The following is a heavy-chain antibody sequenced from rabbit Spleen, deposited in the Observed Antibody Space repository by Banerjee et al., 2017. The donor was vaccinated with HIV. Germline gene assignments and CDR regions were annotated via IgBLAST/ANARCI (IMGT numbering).Heavy chain of an antibody. CDR2: IDAGSGGFT. Sequence: QQQLEESGGGLVKPGGTLTLTCTASGFSFSTDYYMCWVRQAPGKGLEWIVCIDAGSGGFTYYASWAKGRFTISKTSSTTVTLQMTSLTDADTATYFCARDTSSSFSSYGMDLWGQGTLVTVS. V-gene: IGHV1S45*01. D-gene: IGHD1-1*01. CDR1: GFSFSTDYY. J-gene: IGHJ6*01. CDR3: ARDTSSSFSSYGMDL.